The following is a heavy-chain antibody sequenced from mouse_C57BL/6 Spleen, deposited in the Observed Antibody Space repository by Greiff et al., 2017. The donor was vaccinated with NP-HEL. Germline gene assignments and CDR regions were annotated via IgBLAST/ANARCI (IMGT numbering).Heavy chain of an antibody. J-gene: IGHJ2*01. CDR1: GYTFTSYW. CDR3: ASPITTVVAQPLDY. Sequence: QVQLQQPGAELVKPGASVKLSCKASGYTFTSYWMHWVKQRPGQGLEWIGMIHPNSGSTNYNEKFKSKATLTVDKSSSTAYMQLSSLTSEDSAVYYCASPITTVVAQPLDYWGQGTTLTVSS. V-gene: IGHV1-64*01. CDR2: IHPNSGST. D-gene: IGHD1-1*01.